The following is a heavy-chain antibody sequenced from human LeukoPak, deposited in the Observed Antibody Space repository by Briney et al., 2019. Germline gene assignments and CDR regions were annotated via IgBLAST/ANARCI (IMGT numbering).Heavy chain of an antibody. J-gene: IGHJ4*02. V-gene: IGHV4-59*12. CDR1: GGSISSYY. Sequence: SETLSLTCTVSGGSISSYYWSWIRQPPGKGLEWIGYIYYSGSTNYNPSLKSRVTISVDTSKNQFSLKLSSVTAADTAVYYCARVFGYSNLYYFDYWGQGTLVTVSS. CDR2: IYYSGST. CDR3: ARVFGYSNLYYFDY. D-gene: IGHD4-11*01.